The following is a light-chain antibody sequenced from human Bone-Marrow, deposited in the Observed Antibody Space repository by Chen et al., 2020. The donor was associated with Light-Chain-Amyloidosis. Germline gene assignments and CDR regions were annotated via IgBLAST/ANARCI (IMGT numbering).Light chain of an antibody. CDR1: DLPTKY. J-gene: IGLJ2*01. CDR3: QSADSSGTYEVI. CDR2: RDT. Sequence: SYELTQPPSVSVSPGQTARITCSGDDLPTKYAYWYQQKPGQAPVLVIHRDTERPSGISERFSGSSSGTTATLTIRGVQAEDEADYHCQSADSSGTYEVIVGGGTKLTFL. V-gene: IGLV3-25*03.